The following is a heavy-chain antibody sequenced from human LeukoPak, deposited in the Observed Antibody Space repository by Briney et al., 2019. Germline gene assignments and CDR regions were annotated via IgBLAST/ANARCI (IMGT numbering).Heavy chain of an antibody. V-gene: IGHV3-23*01. Sequence: GGSLRLSCAASGFTFKNYAMNWVRQSPGQGLEWVSTISGDAVTSWYADSVKGRFTVSRDNSKNIVFLQMNNLRAEDTAVYYCAKGGSGYYGYYFDYWGQGTLVTVSS. D-gene: IGHD3-3*01. CDR3: AKGGSGYYGYYFDY. J-gene: IGHJ4*02. CDR2: ISGDAVTS. CDR1: GFTFKNYA.